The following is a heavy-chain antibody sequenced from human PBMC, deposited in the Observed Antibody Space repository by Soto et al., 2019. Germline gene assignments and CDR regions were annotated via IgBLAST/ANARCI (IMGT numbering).Heavy chain of an antibody. D-gene: IGHD4-4*01. CDR3: ARPLWRDDYNWGYFDL. CDR2: ISYDGSNK. J-gene: IGHJ2*01. V-gene: IGHV3-30-3*01. Sequence: QVQLVESGGGVVQPGRSLRLSCAASGFTFSSYAMHWVRQAPGKGREGVAVISYDGSNKYYADSVKGRFTISRDNSKNTLYLQMNSLRAEDTAVYYCARPLWRDDYNWGYFDLWGRGTLVTVSS. CDR1: GFTFSSYA.